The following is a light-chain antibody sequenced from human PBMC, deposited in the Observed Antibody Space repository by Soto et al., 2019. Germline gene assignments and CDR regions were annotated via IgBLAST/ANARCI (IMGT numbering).Light chain of an antibody. Sequence: DIVMTQSPLSSPVTLGQPASISCRSSQSLVHTDGDTYLSWLQQRPGQPPRLLIYKISNLLSGVPEIFSGSGAGADFTLKISRGGAEDVGVSYWMQATQFPRTFGQGTKVEIK. V-gene: IGKV2-24*01. CDR3: MQATQFPRT. CDR2: KIS. J-gene: IGKJ1*01. CDR1: QSLVHTDGDTY.